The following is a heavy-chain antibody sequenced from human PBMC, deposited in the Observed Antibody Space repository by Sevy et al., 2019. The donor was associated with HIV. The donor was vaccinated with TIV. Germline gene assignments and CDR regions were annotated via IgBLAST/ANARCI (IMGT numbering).Heavy chain of an antibody. CDR3: AGENAWGRGYS. D-gene: IGHD1-26*01. CDR2: IYYNGHI. J-gene: IGHJ4*02. CDR1: GGSISSHY. V-gene: IGHV4-59*08. Sequence: SETLSLTCTVSGGSISSHYWNWIRQPPGKGLEWIANIYYNGHINYKPSLKSRVTLSLDTSKNQFCLRLSSVTAADTAMYYCAGENAWGRGYSWGQGTLVTVSS.